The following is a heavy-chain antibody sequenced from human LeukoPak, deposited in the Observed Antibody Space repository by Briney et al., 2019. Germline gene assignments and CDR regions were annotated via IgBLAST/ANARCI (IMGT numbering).Heavy chain of an antibody. V-gene: IGHV3-48*03. Sequence: GGSLRLSCAASGFTFRSYEMNWVRQAPGKGLEWVSYISSSGSTIYYADSVKGRFTISRDNAKNSLYLQMNSLRAEDTAVYYCATQSSGWYGEGFYFDYWGQGTLVTVSS. CDR3: ATQSSGWYGEGFYFDY. CDR2: ISSSGSTI. J-gene: IGHJ4*02. CDR1: GFTFRSYE. D-gene: IGHD6-19*01.